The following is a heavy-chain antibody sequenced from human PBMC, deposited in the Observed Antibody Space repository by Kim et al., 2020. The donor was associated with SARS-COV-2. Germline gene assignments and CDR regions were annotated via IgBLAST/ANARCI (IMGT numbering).Heavy chain of an antibody. Sequence: SETLSLTCTVSGGSISSGGYYWSWIRQHPGKGLEWIGYIHYSGSTHYNPFLKSRVTMSVDTSKNQFSLKLTSVTAADTAVYYCEKMGGIPWYYFDDWGQGTLVTVSS. D-gene: IGHD3-16*01. J-gene: IGHJ4*02. CDR3: EKMGGIPWYYFDD. CDR2: IHYSGST. CDR1: GGSISSGGYY. V-gene: IGHV4-31*03.